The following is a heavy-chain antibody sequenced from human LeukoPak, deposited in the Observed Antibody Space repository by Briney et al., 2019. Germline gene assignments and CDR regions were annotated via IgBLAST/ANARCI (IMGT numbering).Heavy chain of an antibody. CDR2: IYTSGST. Sequence: SETLSLTCTVSGGSISSGSYYWSWIRQPAGKGLEWIGRIYTSGSTNYNPSLKSRVTISVDTSKNQFSLKLSSVTAADTAVYYCARDRSVNYYGSGSYDYWGQGTLVTVSS. D-gene: IGHD3-10*01. J-gene: IGHJ4*02. CDR3: ARDRSVNYYGSGSYDY. CDR1: GGSISSGSYY. V-gene: IGHV4-61*02.